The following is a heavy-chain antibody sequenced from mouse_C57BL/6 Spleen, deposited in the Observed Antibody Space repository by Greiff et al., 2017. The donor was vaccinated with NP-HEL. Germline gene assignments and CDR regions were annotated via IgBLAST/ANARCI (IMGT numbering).Heavy chain of an antibody. Sequence: VQLKESGAELARPGASVKLSCKASGYTFTSYGISWVKQRTGQGLEWIGEIYPRSGNTYYNEKFKGKATLTADKSSSTAYMELRSLTSEDSAVYFCARKGYDWYFDVWGTGTTVTVSS. D-gene: IGHD3-1*01. J-gene: IGHJ1*03. CDR2: IYPRSGNT. CDR1: GYTFTSYG. CDR3: ARKGYDWYFDV. V-gene: IGHV1-81*01.